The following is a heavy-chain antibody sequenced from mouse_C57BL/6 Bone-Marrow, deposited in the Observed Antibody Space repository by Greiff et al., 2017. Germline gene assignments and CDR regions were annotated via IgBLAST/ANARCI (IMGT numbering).Heavy chain of an antibody. CDR3: ARDYGTAYYAMDD. J-gene: IGHJ4*01. D-gene: IGHD2-4*01. CDR1: GYSFTGYY. V-gene: IGHV1-42*01. CDR2: INPSTGGT. Sequence: VQLQQSGPELVKPGASVKISCKASGYSFTGYYMNWVKQSPEKSLEWIGEINPSTGGTTYNQKFKAKATLTVDKSSSTAYMQLSSLTSEDSAVYYCARDYGTAYYAMDDWGQGTSVTVSS.